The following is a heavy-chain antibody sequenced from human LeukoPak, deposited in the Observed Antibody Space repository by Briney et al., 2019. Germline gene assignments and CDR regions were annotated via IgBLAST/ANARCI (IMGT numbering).Heavy chain of an antibody. CDR1: GYSFTSYW. V-gene: IGHV5-51*01. D-gene: IGHD2-15*01. CDR3: ARYCSGGSRYSKGFDP. J-gene: IGHJ5*02. CDR2: IYPGDSDT. Sequence: GESLKISCKGSGYSFTSYWIGWVRQMRGKGLEWMGIIYPGDSDTRYSPSFQGQVTISADKSISTAYLQWSSLKASDTAMYYCARYCSGGSRYSKGFDPWGQGTLVTVSS.